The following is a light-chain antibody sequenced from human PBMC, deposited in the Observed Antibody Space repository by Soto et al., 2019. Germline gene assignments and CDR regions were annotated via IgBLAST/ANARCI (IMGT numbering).Light chain of an antibody. V-gene: IGKV1-33*01. CDR1: QDLNSY. J-gene: IGKJ5*01. CDR2: DAF. CDR3: QQYDTFPVT. Sequence: DIQMTQSPSSLSASVGDRVTITCQASQDLNSYLSWYQQRPGKAPKLLIYDAFTLETRVPSRFSGSVSGTDFIFTISSLQPEDFATYYCQQYDTFPVTFGQGTRLEIK.